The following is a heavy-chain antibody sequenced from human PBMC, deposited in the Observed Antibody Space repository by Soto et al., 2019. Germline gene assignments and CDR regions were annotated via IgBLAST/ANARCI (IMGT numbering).Heavy chain of an antibody. CDR3: ETLEYSGYDGYYFDY. D-gene: IGHD5-12*01. V-gene: IGHV4-59*01. CDR1: GGSISSYY. J-gene: IGHJ4*02. CDR2: IYYSGST. Sequence: PSETLSLTCTVSGGSISSYYWSWIRQPPGKGLEWIGYIYYSGSTNYNPSLKSRVTISVDTSKNQFSLKLSSVTAADTAVYYCETLEYSGYDGYYFDYWGQGTLVTVSS.